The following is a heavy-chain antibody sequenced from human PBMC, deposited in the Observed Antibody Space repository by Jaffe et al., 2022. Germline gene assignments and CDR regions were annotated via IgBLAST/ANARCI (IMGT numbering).Heavy chain of an antibody. CDR3: AKCMTTVTTYIRGFDY. V-gene: IGHV3-30*02. CDR2: IRYDGSNK. Sequence: QVQLVESGGGVVQPGGSLRLSCAASGFTFSSYGMHWVRQAPGKGLEWVAFIRYDGSNKYYADSVKGRFTISRDNSKNTLYLQMNSLRAEDTAVYYCAKCMTTVTTYIRGFDYWGQGTLVTVSS. CDR1: GFTFSSYG. J-gene: IGHJ4*02. D-gene: IGHD4-17*01.